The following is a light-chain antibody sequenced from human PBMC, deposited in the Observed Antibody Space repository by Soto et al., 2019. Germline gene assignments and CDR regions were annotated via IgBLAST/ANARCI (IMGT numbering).Light chain of an antibody. J-gene: IGLJ1*01. CDR3: SSYSSTTSYV. CDR1: TSDIGGYDF. V-gene: IGLV2-14*01. Sequence: QSALTQPASVSGSPGQSITISCTGTTSDIGGYDFVSWFQQHPGKAPRLMIYDVSNRPSGVSDRFSGSKSDSTASLTISGLQAEDEADYYCSSYSSTTSYVFGPGTKVTVL. CDR2: DVS.